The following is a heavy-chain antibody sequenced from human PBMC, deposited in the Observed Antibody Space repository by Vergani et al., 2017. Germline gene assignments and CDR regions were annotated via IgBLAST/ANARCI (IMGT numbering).Heavy chain of an antibody. D-gene: IGHD3-10*01. V-gene: IGHV3-21*01. J-gene: IGHJ6*02. CDR1: GFSFRGHG. CDR2: ISARYPST. CDR3: ARDRYYLGSGSYPYFYYYGLDV. Sequence: VHLVESGGGVVQPGRSLTLSCVASGFSFRGHGMHWVRQAPGKGLEWVSAISARYPSTYYADSVKGRFTISRDNAKSSLYLQMNSLRAEDTGVYYCARDRYYLGSGSYPYFYYYGLDVWGQGTAVTVSS.